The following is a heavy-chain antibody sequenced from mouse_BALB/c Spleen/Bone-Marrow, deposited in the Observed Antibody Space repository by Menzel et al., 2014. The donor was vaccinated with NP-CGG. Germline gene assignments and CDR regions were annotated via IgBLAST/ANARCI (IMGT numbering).Heavy chain of an antibody. CDR2: INPGSGNS. Sequence: VQLVESGAELVRPGTSVKVSCKASGYDFSNYLIEWVKQRPGQGLEWIGVINPGSGNSNYNERFKGKATLTADKSSSTAYIHLNSLTSDDSAVYFCARHDGYLDYWGQGTSLTVSP. CDR1: GYDFSNYL. J-gene: IGHJ2*02. D-gene: IGHD2-3*01. V-gene: IGHV1-54*01. CDR3: ARHDGYLDY.